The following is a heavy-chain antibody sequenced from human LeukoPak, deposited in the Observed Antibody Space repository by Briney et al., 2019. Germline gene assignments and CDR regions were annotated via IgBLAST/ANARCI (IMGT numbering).Heavy chain of an antibody. CDR2: INHSGST. V-gene: IGHV4-34*01. J-gene: IGHJ4*02. Sequence: SETLSLTCAVYGGSFSGYYWSWIRQPPGKGLEWIGEINHSGSTNYNPSLKGRVTISVDTSKNQFSLKLSSVTAADTAVYYCARGGASRIAAAGTFDYWGQGTLVTVSS. CDR3: ARGGASRIAAAGTFDY. CDR1: GGSFSGYY. D-gene: IGHD6-13*01.